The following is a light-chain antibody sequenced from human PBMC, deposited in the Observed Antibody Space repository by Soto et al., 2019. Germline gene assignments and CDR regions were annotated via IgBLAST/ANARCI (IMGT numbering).Light chain of an antibody. Sequence: EIVLTQSPGTLCVSPGERVTLSCRASQSVSSNYLAWYQQRPAQAPRLLIFGASYRATGIPDRFSGSGSGTDFTLTISRLEPEDFAVYYCQQYSSSPPEFTFGPGTKVDSK. CDR3: QQYSSSPPEFT. J-gene: IGKJ3*01. CDR2: GAS. CDR1: QSVSSNY. V-gene: IGKV3-20*01.